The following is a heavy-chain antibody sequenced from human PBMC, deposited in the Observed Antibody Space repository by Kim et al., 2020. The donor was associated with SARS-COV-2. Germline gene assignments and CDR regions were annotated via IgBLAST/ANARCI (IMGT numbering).Heavy chain of an antibody. Sequence: GGSLRLSCAASGFTFSSYSMNWVRQAPGKGLEWISSISSSSSYRYYADSVKGRFTISRDNARASLYLQMNSLRAEDTAVYYCARVLTSGWSYFDYWGQGTLVTVSS. CDR2: ISSSSSYR. CDR3: ARVLTSGWSYFDY. J-gene: IGHJ4*02. V-gene: IGHV3-21*04. CDR1: GFTFSSYS. D-gene: IGHD6-19*01.